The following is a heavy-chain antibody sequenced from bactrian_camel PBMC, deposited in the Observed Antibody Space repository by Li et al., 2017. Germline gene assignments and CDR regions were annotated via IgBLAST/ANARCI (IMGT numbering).Heavy chain of an antibody. J-gene: IGHJ4*01. D-gene: IGHD5*01. Sequence: HVQLVESGGGSVQPGGSLRLSCAAAGYTGSYFCMGWVRQPAGKECEAVAVIYLNNGATKYEDSVKGRFTISRDNAKNTVYLQLNSLTSDDTGMYFCLVGFDYWGRGTQVTVS. CDR1: GYTGSYFC. CDR2: IYLNNGAT. CDR3: LVGFDY. V-gene: IGHV3S60*01.